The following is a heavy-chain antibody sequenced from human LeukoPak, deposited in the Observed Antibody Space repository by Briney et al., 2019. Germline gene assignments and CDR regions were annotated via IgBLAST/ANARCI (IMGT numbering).Heavy chain of an antibody. CDR1: GFTFSSYS. J-gene: IGHJ2*01. Sequence: PGGSLRLSCAASGFTFSSYSMNWVRQAPGKGLEWVSSISSSSSYIYYADSVKGQFTISRDNAKNSPYLQMNSLRAEDTAVYYCARDSYPPITMIVVAPGYFDLWGRGTLVTVSS. CDR3: ARDSYPPITMIVVAPGYFDL. CDR2: ISSSSSYI. V-gene: IGHV3-21*01. D-gene: IGHD3-22*01.